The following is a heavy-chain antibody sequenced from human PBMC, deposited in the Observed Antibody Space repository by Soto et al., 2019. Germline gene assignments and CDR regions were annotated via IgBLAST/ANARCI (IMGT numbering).Heavy chain of an antibody. CDR1: GGSISSGGYS. J-gene: IGHJ6*02. CDR2: IYHSGST. CDR3: ARCYVWGSYRYGMDV. V-gene: IGHV4-30-2*01. Sequence: QLQLQESGSGLVKPSQTLSLTCAVSGGSISSGGYSWSWIRQPPGKGLEWIGYIYHSGSTYYNPSLKSRVTISVDRSKSQLSLKLSSVTAADTAVYYCARCYVWGSYRYGMDVWGQGTTVTVSS. D-gene: IGHD3-16*02.